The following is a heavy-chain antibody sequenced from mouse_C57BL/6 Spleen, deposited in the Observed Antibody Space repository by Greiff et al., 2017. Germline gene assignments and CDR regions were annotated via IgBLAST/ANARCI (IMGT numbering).Heavy chain of an antibody. CDR3: AKGGSSPFDY. V-gene: IGHV1-80*01. CDR2: IYPGDGDT. J-gene: IGHJ2*01. CDR1: GYAFSSYW. D-gene: IGHD1-1*01. Sequence: VQRVESGAELVKPGASVKISCKASGYAFSSYWMNWVKQRPGKGLEWIGQIYPGDGDTNYNGKFKGKATLTADKSSSTAYMQLSSLTSEDSAVYFCAKGGSSPFDYWGQGTTLTVSS.